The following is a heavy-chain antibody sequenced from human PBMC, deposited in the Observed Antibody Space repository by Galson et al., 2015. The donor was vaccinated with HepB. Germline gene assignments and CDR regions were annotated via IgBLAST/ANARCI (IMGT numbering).Heavy chain of an antibody. V-gene: IGHV3-23*01. Sequence: SLRLSCAASGFTFSSYAMSWVRQAPGKGLEWVSAISGSGGSTYYADSVKGRFTISRDNSKNTLYLQMNSLRAEDTAVYYCAKGGGYQLLYLHAFDIWGQGTMVTVSS. CDR2: ISGSGGST. CDR3: AKGGGYQLLYLHAFDI. D-gene: IGHD2-2*02. J-gene: IGHJ3*02. CDR1: GFTFSSYA.